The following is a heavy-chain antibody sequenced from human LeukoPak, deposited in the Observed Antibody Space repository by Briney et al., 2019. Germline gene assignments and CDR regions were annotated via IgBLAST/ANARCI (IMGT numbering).Heavy chain of an antibody. J-gene: IGHJ3*02. D-gene: IGHD2-21*02. CDR3: ARAPSGDWGAFDI. CDR2: INPSGGST. V-gene: IGHV1-46*01. CDR1: GYTFTSYY. Sequence: EASVKVSCKASGYTFTSYYMHWVRQAPGQGLEWMGIINPSGGSTSYAQKFQGRLTITRDTSATTVYMDLTSLRSEDMAVYYCARAPSGDWGAFDIWGQGTMVTVSS.